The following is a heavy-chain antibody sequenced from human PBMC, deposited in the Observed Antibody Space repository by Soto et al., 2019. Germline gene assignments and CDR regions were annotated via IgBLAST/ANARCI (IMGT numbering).Heavy chain of an antibody. Sequence: QVQLVESGGGVVQPGRSLRLSCAASGFTFSSYGMHWVRQAPGKGLEWVAVISYDGSNKYYADSVKGRFTISRDNSKNTLYLQMNSLRAEDTAVYYCAKDRGDNSDQYYFDYWGQGTLVTVSS. CDR1: GFTFSSYG. CDR2: ISYDGSNK. CDR3: AKDRGDNSDQYYFDY. D-gene: IGHD1-1*01. J-gene: IGHJ4*02. V-gene: IGHV3-30*18.